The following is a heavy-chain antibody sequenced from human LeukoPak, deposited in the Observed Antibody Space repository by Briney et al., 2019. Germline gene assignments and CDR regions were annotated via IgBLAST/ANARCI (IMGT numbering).Heavy chain of an antibody. CDR3: AKVVGSAWYDY. D-gene: IGHD2-15*01. CDR2: ISVYNGNT. J-gene: IGHJ4*02. CDR1: GYTFTSYG. Sequence: ASVKVSCKASGYTFTSYGISWVRQAPGQGLEWMGWISVYNGNTNYAQKVKGRVTMTTDTSTSTAYMELGSLRSDDTAVYYCAKVVGSAWYDYWGQRTLVTVSS. V-gene: IGHV1-18*01.